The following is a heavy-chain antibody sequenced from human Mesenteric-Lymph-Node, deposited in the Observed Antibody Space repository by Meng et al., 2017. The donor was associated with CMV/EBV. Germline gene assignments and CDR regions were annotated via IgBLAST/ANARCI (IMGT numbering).Heavy chain of an antibody. J-gene: IGHJ4*02. CDR2: IKQDGTTK. D-gene: IGHD2-15*01. CDR1: GFTFTNYW. Sequence: GESLKISCGASGFTFTNYWMSWVRQAPGRGLEWVANIKQDGTTKYYVASVKGRFTISRDNAKNTLYLQMSSLRAEDTAVYYCARVDYCSGGSCYSGMDYWGQGTLVTVSS. V-gene: IGHV3-7*01. CDR3: ARVDYCSGGSCYSGMDY.